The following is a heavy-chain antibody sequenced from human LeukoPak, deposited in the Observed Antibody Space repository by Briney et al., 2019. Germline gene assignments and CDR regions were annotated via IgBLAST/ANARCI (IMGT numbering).Heavy chain of an antibody. Sequence: PSETLSPTCAVSGGSIISGGYSWSWIRQPPGKGLEWIGYIYHSGSTYYNPSLKSRVTISVDRSKNQFSLKLSSVTAADTAVYYCARGGLVGWLQSVFDYWGQGTLVTVSS. CDR1: GGSIISGGYS. CDR3: ARGGLVGWLQSVFDY. V-gene: IGHV4-30-2*01. D-gene: IGHD5-24*01. CDR2: IYHSGST. J-gene: IGHJ4*02.